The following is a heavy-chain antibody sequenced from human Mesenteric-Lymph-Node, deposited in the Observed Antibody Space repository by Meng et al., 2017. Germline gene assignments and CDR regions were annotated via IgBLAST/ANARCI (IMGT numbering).Heavy chain of an antibody. D-gene: IGHD3-9*01. CDR3: ARNDILTGYFENYYFDY. V-gene: IGHV3-30*01. CDR1: GFTFSSYA. Sequence: GGSLRLSCAASGFTFSSYAMHWVRQAPGKGLEWVAVISYDGSNKYYADSVKGRFTISRDNSKNTLYLQMNSLRAEDTAVYYCARNDILTGYFENYYFDYWGQGTLVTVSS. J-gene: IGHJ4*02. CDR2: ISYDGSNK.